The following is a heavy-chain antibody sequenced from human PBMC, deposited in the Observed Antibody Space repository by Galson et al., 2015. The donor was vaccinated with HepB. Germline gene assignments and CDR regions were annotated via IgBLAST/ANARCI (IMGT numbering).Heavy chain of an antibody. V-gene: IGHV4-59*08. CDR1: GGSISSYY. CDR2: IYYSGST. CDR3: ARHDRSDWYYFDY. D-gene: IGHD3-9*01. Sequence: ETLSLTCTVSGGSISSYYWSWIRQPPGKGLEWIGYIYYSGSTNYNPSLKSRVTISVDTSKNQFSLKLSSVTAADTAVYYCARHDRSDWYYFDYWGQGTLVTVSS. J-gene: IGHJ4*02.